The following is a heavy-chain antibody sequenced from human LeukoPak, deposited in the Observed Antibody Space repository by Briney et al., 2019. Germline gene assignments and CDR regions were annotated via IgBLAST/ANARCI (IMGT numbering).Heavy chain of an antibody. J-gene: IGHJ4*02. V-gene: IGHV3-53*01. CDR3: ARVGYGSGNYS. D-gene: IGHD3-10*01. CDR1: GFTLSGNY. CDR2: IYSGGTT. Sequence: GGSLRLSRAASGFTLSGNYMSWVRQAPGPGLEWVSVIYSGGTTLYPDSVKGRFTISRDHSKNTLYLQMNSLRAADAAVYYCARVGYGSGNYSWGQGTLVTVSS.